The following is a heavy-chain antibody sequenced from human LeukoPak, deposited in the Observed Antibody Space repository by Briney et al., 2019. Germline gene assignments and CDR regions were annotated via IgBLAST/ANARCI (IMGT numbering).Heavy chain of an antibody. CDR3: ARNSWRNFDY. D-gene: IGHD4-11*01. V-gene: IGHV4-59*01. J-gene: IGHJ4*02. Sequence: PSETLSLTCTVSGGSISNYYWSWIRQPPGKGLEWIGYIYYSGSTIYNSSLKSRVTISVDTSKNQFSLKLSSVTAADTAVYYCARNSWRNFDYWGQGTLVTVSS. CDR2: IYYSGST. CDR1: GGSISNYY.